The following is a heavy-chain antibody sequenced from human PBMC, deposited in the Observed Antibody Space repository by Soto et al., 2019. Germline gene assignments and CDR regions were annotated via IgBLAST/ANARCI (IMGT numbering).Heavy chain of an antibody. V-gene: IGHV4-4*07. Sequence: ETLSLTCTVSGASISGYYWSWIRKSAGKGLEWIGRIYATGTTDYNPSLKSRVMMSVDTSKKQFSLKLRSVAAADTAVYYCVRDGTKTLRDWFDPWGQGISVTVSS. J-gene: IGHJ5*02. CDR2: IYATGTT. CDR1: GASISGYY. D-gene: IGHD1-1*01. CDR3: VRDGTKTLRDWFDP.